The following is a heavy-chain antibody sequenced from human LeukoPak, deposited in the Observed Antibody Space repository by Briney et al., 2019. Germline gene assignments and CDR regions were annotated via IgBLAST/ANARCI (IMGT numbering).Heavy chain of an antibody. CDR3: AREGEVLGP. Sequence: PSETLSLTCTVSGVSISSGGYYWSWIRQHPGKGLEWIVYTYYSGSTYYNPSLKSRVTVSVDTSKNQFSLKLSSVTAADTAVYYCAREGEVLGPWGQGTLVTVSS. CDR2: TYYSGST. CDR1: GVSISSGGYY. D-gene: IGHD1-26*01. J-gene: IGHJ5*02. V-gene: IGHV4-31*03.